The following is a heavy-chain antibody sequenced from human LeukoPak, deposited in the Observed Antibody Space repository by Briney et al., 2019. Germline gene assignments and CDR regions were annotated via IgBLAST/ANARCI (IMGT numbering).Heavy chain of an antibody. CDR2: LFYTGST. CDR1: GGSINSGSYY. J-gene: IGHJ4*02. CDR3: ARRGRTGSTFDY. V-gene: IGHV4-39*01. Sequence: SETLSLTCTASGGSINSGSYYWGFIRQPPGKGLEWIGSLFYTGSTYYNPSLESRVTISADTSKNQFSLKLNSVTAADTAVYYCARRGRTGSTFDYWGQGTLVTVSS. D-gene: IGHD1-1*01.